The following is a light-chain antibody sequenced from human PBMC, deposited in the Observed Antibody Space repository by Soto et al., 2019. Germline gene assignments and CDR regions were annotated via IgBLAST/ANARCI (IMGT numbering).Light chain of an antibody. Sequence: IKMTHSPSTLSASVGARVTITCRASQGISSYLAWYQQKPGKAPELMIYAASTLQSGVPSRFSGSGSGTDFTLTISSLQPEDSATYYCQQLNTYPPWTLCQGTKVDIK. CDR1: QGISSY. J-gene: IGKJ1*01. CDR3: QQLNTYPPWT. CDR2: AAS. V-gene: IGKV1-9*01.